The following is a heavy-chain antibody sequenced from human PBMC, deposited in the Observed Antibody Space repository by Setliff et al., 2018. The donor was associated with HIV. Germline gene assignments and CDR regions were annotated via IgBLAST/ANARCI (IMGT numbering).Heavy chain of an antibody. Sequence: LRLSCAASGFTFSSYSMNWVRQAPGKGLEWVSYISSSSSTIYYADSVKGRFTISRDNAKNSPYLQMNSLRAEDTAVYYCARDHYGSGSYYYYYYYMDVWGKGTTVTVSS. J-gene: IGHJ6*03. CDR2: ISSSSSTI. D-gene: IGHD3-10*01. V-gene: IGHV3-48*01. CDR3: ARDHYGSGSYYYYYYYMDV. CDR1: GFTFSSYS.